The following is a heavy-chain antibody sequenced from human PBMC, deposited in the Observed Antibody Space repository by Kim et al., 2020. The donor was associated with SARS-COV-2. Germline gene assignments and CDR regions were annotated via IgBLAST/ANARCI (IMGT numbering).Heavy chain of an antibody. V-gene: IGHV3-11*06. CDR3: ARDLIMVRGVILDY. D-gene: IGHD3-10*01. Sequence: DSVKGRFTISRDNAKNSLYLQMNSLRAEDTAVYYCARDLIMVRGVILDYWGQGTLVTVSS. J-gene: IGHJ4*02.